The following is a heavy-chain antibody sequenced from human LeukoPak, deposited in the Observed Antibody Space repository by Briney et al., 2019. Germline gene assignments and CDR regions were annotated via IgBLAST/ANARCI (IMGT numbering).Heavy chain of an antibody. J-gene: IGHJ4*02. Sequence: GGSLRLSCAASGFTFSSYSMNWVRQAPGKGLEWVSSISSSSSYIYYADSVKGRFTISRDNAKNSLYLQMNSLRAEDTAVYYCAKPLPSKYYDILTGPWYWGQGTLVTVSS. CDR3: AKPLPSKYYDILTGPWY. V-gene: IGHV3-21*01. D-gene: IGHD3-9*01. CDR1: GFTFSSYS. CDR2: ISSSSSYI.